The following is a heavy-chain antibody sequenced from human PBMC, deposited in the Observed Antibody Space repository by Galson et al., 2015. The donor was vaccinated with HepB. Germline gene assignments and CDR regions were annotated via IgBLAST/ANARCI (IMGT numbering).Heavy chain of an antibody. CDR3: TRSPHLTGTARYQFDY. V-gene: IGHV1-69*06. D-gene: IGHD1-7*01. Sequence: SVKVSCKASGGTFSRYTIIWVRQAPGQGVEWMGEILPIFETANYAQKFQGRVTLTADKSTDTAYMELGSLRSEDTAVYYCTRSPHLTGTARYQFDYWGQGTLVTVSS. CDR2: ILPIFETA. J-gene: IGHJ4*02. CDR1: GGTFSRYT.